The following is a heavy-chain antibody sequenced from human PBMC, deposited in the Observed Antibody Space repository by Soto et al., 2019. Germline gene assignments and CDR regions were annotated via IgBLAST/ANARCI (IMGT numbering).Heavy chain of an antibody. V-gene: IGHV4-30-4*01. Sequence: PSETLSLTCTVSGGSISSGDYYWSWIRQPPGKGLEWIGYIYYSGSTYYNPSLKSRVTISVDTSKNQFSLKLSSVTAADTAVYYCARANYYYDSSGYQRTIMFDYWGQGTLVTVS. CDR1: GGSISSGDYY. D-gene: IGHD3-22*01. CDR2: IYYSGST. J-gene: IGHJ4*02. CDR3: ARANYYYDSSGYQRTIMFDY.